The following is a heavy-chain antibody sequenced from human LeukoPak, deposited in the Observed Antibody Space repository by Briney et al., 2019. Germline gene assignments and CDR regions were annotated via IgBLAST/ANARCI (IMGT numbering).Heavy chain of an antibody. D-gene: IGHD3-22*01. CDR3: AKLSSGFYYSAFEM. CDR2: IFPGDSDT. CDR1: GYSFTNYW. Sequence: GESLKISCKGSGYSFTNYWIGWVRQVPGKGLEWMGIIFPGDSDTRYSPSFQGQVTISADKSIFTAYLQWSGLKASDTAMYYCAKLSSGFYYSAFEMWGQGTMVTVSS. V-gene: IGHV5-51*01. J-gene: IGHJ3*02.